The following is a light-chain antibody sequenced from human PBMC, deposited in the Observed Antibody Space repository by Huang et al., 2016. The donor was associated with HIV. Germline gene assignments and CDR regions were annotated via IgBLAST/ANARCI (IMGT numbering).Light chain of an antibody. CDR1: QNILYSSNSKTY. CDR3: QQYFSIPYT. V-gene: IGKV4-1*01. Sequence: DIVMTQSPDSLAVSLGERATINCKSSQNILYSSNSKTYFAWYQQKLGQPPKLVISRAATRETGVPDRFSGSGSGTDFTLTISSLQAEDVAVYYCQQYFSIPYTFGQGTKLEI. J-gene: IGKJ2*01. CDR2: RAA.